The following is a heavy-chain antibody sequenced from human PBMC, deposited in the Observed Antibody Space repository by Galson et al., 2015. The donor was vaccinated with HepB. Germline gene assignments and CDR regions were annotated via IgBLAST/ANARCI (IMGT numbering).Heavy chain of an antibody. Sequence: SVKVSCKASGYTFTSNAMHWVRQAPGQRLEWMGWINTGNGNTKYSQKFQGRVTITRDTSASTAYMELNSLRFEDTAVFYCARDHYYDSGSYGDAFDIWGQGTMVTVSS. V-gene: IGHV1-3*04. CDR1: GYTFTSNA. J-gene: IGHJ3*02. CDR3: ARDHYYDSGSYGDAFDI. CDR2: INTGNGNT. D-gene: IGHD3-10*01.